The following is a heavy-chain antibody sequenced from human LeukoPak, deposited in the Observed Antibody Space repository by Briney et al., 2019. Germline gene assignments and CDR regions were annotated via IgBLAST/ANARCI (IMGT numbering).Heavy chain of an antibody. V-gene: IGHV3-11*04. CDR3: ARLRCDVTSCFGKYYFDH. D-gene: IGHD2-2*01. CDR1: GFTFSDYY. CDR2: ISSSGSTI. Sequence: GGSLRLSCAASGFTFSDYYMSWIRQAPGKGLEWVSYISSSGSTIYYADSVKGRFTIARDNAKNSLHLQMNSLRAEDTAVYYCARLRCDVTSCFGKYYFDHWGQGTLVTVSS. J-gene: IGHJ4*02.